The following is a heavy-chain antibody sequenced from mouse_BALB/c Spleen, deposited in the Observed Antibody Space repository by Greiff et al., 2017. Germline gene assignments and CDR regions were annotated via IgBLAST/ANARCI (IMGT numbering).Heavy chain of an antibody. CDR1: GFTFSSFG. CDR3: ARREGYYGSSSYWYFDV. CDR2: ISSGSSTI. V-gene: IGHV5-17*02. Sequence: EVQVVESGGGLVQPGGSRKLSCAASGFTFSSFGMHWVRQAPEKGLEWVAYISSGSSTIYYADTVKGRFTISRDNPKNTLFLQMTSLRSEDTAMYYCARREGYYGSSSYWYFDVWGAGTTVTVSS. J-gene: IGHJ1*01. D-gene: IGHD1-1*01.